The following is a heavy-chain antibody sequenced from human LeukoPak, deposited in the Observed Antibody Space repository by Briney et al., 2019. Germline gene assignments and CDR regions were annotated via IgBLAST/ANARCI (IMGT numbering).Heavy chain of an antibody. CDR2: INHIGST. J-gene: IGHJ6*04. CDR3: ARGGLGARGSSWYYYYYGMDV. D-gene: IGHD6-13*01. V-gene: IGHV4-34*01. Sequence: PSETLSLTCAVYGGSFSGYYWSWIRQPPGKGLEWIGEINHIGSTNHNPSLNSRVTISVDTSKNQFSVKLSSVTAADTAVYYCARGGLGARGSSWYYYYYGMDVWGKGTTVTVSS. CDR1: GGSFSGYY.